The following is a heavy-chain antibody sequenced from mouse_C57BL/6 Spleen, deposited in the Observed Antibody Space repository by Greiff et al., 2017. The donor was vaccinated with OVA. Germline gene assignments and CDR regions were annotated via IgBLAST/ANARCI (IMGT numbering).Heavy chain of an antibody. D-gene: IGHD3-2*02. CDR1: GFTFSSYA. CDR3: TRALDSSGSPYYAMDY. J-gene: IGHJ4*01. Sequence: DVMLVESGGGLVKPGGSLKLSCAASGFTFSSYAMSWVRQTPEKRLEWVATISDGGSYTYYPDNVKGRFTISRDNAKNNLYLQMSHLKSEDTAMYYCTRALDSSGSPYYAMDYWGQGTSVTVSS. CDR2: ISDGGSYT. V-gene: IGHV5-4*03.